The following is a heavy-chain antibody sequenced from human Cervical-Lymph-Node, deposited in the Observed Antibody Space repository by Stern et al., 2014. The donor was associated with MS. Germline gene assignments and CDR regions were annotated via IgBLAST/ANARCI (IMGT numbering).Heavy chain of an antibody. CDR2: IYYSGNT. Sequence: VQLVESGPGLVKPSETLSLTCTVSGGSISSTSYYWGWIRQPPGKGLEWIGGIYYSGNTYYNPSLKSRVTISVDTSKNQFSLKRSSVTAADTAVYYCARRARQQLVAYYFDYWGQGTLVTVSS. V-gene: IGHV4-39*01. D-gene: IGHD6-13*01. J-gene: IGHJ4*02. CDR1: GGSISSTSYY. CDR3: ARRARQQLVAYYFDY.